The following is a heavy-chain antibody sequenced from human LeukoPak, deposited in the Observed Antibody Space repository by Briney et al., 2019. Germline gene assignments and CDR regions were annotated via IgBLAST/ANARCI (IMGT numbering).Heavy chain of an antibody. CDR2: IYYSGST. D-gene: IGHD3-9*01. J-gene: IGHJ4*02. CDR1: GGSISSYY. V-gene: IGHV4-59*01. CDR3: ARAAFTIAGVSLILDY. Sequence: SETLSLTCTVSGGSISSYYWSWIRQPPGKGLEWIGYIYYSGSTNYNPSLKSRVTISVDTSKNQFSLKLSSVTAADTAVYYCARAAFTIAGVSLILDYWGQGTLVTVSS.